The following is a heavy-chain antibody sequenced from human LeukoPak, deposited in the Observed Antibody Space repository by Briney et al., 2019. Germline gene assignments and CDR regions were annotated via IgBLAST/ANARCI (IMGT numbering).Heavy chain of an antibody. CDR3: VRVSWFDELPNY. J-gene: IGHJ4*02. V-gene: IGHV3-30*04. CDR2: ISYDGSNK. D-gene: IGHD3-10*01. CDR1: GFTFSSYA. Sequence: PGRSLILSCAASGFTFSSYAMHWVRQAPGKGLEWVAVISYDGSNKYYADSVKGRFTISRDNSKNTLYLQMNSLRAEDTAVYYCVRVSWFDELPNYWGQGTLVSVSS.